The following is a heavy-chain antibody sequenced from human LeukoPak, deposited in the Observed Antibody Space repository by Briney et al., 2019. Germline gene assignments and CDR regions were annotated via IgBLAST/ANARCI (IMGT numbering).Heavy chain of an antibody. CDR2: INPNTGNP. V-gene: IGHV7-4-1*02. Sequence: ASVKVSCKASGYTFTNYAMNWVRQAPGQGLEWMGWINPNTGNPMYTQGFTGRFVFSLDTSVSTAYLQISSLKAEDTAVYYCARDLRSLIAAAGLWGQGTLVTVSS. CDR3: ARDLRSLIAAAGL. D-gene: IGHD6-13*01. CDR1: GYTFTNYA. J-gene: IGHJ4*02.